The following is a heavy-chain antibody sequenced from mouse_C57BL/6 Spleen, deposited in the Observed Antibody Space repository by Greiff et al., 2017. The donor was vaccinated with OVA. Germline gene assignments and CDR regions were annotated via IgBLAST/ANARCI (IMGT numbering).Heavy chain of an antibody. Sequence: QVQLQQSGPELVKPGASVKLSCKASGYTFTSYEINWVKQRPGQGLEWIGWIYPRDGSTKYNEKFKGKATLTVDTSSSTAYMELHSLTSEDSAVYFCARDLYYGNYGSWYFDVWGTGTTVTVSS. D-gene: IGHD2-1*01. CDR1: GYTFTSYE. J-gene: IGHJ1*03. CDR3: ARDLYYGNYGSWYFDV. CDR2: IYPRDGST. V-gene: IGHV1-85*01.